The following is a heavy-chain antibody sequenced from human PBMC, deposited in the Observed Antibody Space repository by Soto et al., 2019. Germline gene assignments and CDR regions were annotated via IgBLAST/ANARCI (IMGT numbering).Heavy chain of an antibody. V-gene: IGHV4-38-2*01. CDR3: ATTRDYGDYDGPNWFDP. J-gene: IGHJ5*02. CDR1: VYSISIGYY. Sequence: SETLSLTCAFSVYSISIGYYGGCIRQPPVKGLEWIGSIYHSGSTYYNPSLKSRVTISVDTSKNQFSLKLSSVTAADTAVYYCATTRDYGDYDGPNWFDPWGQGTLVTVSS. D-gene: IGHD4-17*01. CDR2: IYHSGST.